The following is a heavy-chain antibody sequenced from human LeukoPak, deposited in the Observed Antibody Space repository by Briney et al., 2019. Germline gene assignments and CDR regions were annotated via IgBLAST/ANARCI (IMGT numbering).Heavy chain of an antibody. J-gene: IGHJ4*02. CDR1: GGSISSYY. D-gene: IGHD6-19*01. V-gene: IGHV4-4*07. CDR2: IYSSGST. CDR3: ASRPRGLSSGWLDDY. Sequence: PSETLSLTCTVSGGSISSYYWSWIRQPAGKGLEWIGRIYSSGSTYYNPSLKSRVTISVDTSKNQFSLKLSSVTAADTAVYYCASRPRGLSSGWLDDYWGQGTLVTVSS.